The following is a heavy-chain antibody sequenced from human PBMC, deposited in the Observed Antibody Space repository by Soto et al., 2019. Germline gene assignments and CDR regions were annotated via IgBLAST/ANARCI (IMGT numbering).Heavy chain of an antibody. Sequence: PSETLSLTCTVSGGSISSSSYYWGWIRQPPGKGLEWIGSIHYSWSTYYNPSLKSRGTISVYTSKKQFYLKRSSVTAADTAVYYCARGLYYYDSSGYTWFDPWGQGTLVTVSS. CDR1: GGSISSSSYY. V-gene: IGHV4-39*01. CDR3: ARGLYYYDSSGYTWFDP. D-gene: IGHD3-22*01. J-gene: IGHJ5*02. CDR2: IHYSWST.